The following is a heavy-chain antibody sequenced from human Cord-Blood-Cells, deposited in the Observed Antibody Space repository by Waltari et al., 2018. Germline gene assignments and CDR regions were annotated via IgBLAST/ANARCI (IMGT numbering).Heavy chain of an antibody. D-gene: IGHD3-16*01. CDR1: GDSVSSNSAA. J-gene: IGHJ3*02. V-gene: IGHV6-1*01. CDR2: TYYRSKWYN. CDR3: ARGGKGGTAGAFDI. Sequence: QVQLQQSGPGLVKPSQTLSLTCAISGDSVSSNSAAWNWIRQSPSRGLEWLGRTYYRSKWYNDYAVSGKSRITINPDTSKNQCSLRLNAGTPGDTAVYYCARGGKGGTAGAFDIWGQGTMVTVSS.